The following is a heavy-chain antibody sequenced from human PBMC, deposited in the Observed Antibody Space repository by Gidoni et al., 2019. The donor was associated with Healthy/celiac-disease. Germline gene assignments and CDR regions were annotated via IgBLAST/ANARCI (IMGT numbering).Heavy chain of an antibody. CDR1: GFTFSSYG. J-gene: IGHJ4*02. V-gene: IGHV3-30*18. D-gene: IGHD2-2*01. CDR3: AKDSTPVV. CDR2: ISYDGSNK. Sequence: QVQLVESGGGVVPPGRSLRLSCAASGFTFSSYGMHWGRQAPGKGLEWVAVISYDGSNKYYADSVKGRFTISRDNSKNTLYLQMNSLRAEDTAVYYCAKDSTPVVWGQGTLVTVSS.